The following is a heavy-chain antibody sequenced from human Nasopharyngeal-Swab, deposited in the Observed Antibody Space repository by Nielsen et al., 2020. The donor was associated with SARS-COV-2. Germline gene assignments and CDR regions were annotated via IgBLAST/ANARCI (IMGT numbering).Heavy chain of an antibody. D-gene: IGHD4-23*01. V-gene: IGHV3-30*18. J-gene: IGHJ6*03. CDR3: AKDGGNSGYYYYYYMDV. CDR1: GFTFSSYG. CDR2: ISYDGSNK. Sequence: GRSLRLSSAASGFTFSSYGLHWVRQAPGTGLEWVAVISYDGSNKYYADSVKGRFTISRDNSKNTLYLQMNSLRAEDTAVYYCAKDGGNSGYYYYYYMDVWGKGTTVTVSS.